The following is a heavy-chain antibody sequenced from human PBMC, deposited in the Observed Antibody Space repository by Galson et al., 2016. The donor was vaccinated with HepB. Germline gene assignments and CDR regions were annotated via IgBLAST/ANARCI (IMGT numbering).Heavy chain of an antibody. CDR1: GFTFGNYV. D-gene: IGHD3-10*01. CDR2: ITNIGGNT. J-gene: IGHJ2*01. V-gene: IGHV3-23*01. Sequence: FLRLSCAASGFTFGNYVMSWVRQAPGKGLEWVSSITNIGGNTYYADSVKGRFTISRDNSENTLYLQMNSLRAEDTAVYYCARVGYNYGSGSYYNGDDWYFDLWGRGTLVIVSS. CDR3: ARVGYNYGSGSYYNGDDWYFDL.